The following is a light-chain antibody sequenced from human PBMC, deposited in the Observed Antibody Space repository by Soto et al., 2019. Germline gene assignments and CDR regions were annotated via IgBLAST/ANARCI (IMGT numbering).Light chain of an antibody. CDR1: QSISNW. CDR3: QQYTTYSRT. Sequence: DIQMTQSPSTLSASIGDRVTITCRASQSISNWLAWYQQKPGKAPKLLIYEASNLPRGVPSRFSGSGSGTEFTLTISSLQPDDFATFYCQQYTTYSRTFGQGTKVEIK. J-gene: IGKJ1*01. V-gene: IGKV1-5*03. CDR2: EAS.